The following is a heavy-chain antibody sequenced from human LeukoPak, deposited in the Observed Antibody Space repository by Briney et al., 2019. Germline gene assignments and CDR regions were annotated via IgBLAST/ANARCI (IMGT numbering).Heavy chain of an antibody. CDR3: AREIDIVVVVADYGMDV. CDR2: ISYDGSSK. J-gene: IGHJ6*02. Sequence: GGSLRLSCAASRFTFSSYGMHWVRQAPGKGLEWVAVISYDGSSKYYADSVKGRFTISRDNSKNTLYLQMNSLRAEDTAVYYCAREIDIVVVVADYGMDVWGQGTTVTVSS. V-gene: IGHV3-30*19. CDR1: RFTFSSYG. D-gene: IGHD2-15*01.